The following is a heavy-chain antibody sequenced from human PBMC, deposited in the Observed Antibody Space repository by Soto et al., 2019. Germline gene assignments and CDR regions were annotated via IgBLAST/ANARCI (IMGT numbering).Heavy chain of an antibody. CDR2: TRWNSGSI. Sequence: EVQLVESGGGLVQPGRSLRLSCAASGFTFDDYAMHWVRQAPGKGLEWVSGTRWNSGSIGYADSVKGRFTISRDNAKKSLYLQMNSRRAEDTALYYCAKDLSPLGYCSSTSCPPPGDVWCKGTTVTVSS. CDR1: GFTFDDYA. V-gene: IGHV3-9*01. J-gene: IGHJ6*04. CDR3: AKDLSPLGYCSSTSCPPPGDV. D-gene: IGHD2-2*01.